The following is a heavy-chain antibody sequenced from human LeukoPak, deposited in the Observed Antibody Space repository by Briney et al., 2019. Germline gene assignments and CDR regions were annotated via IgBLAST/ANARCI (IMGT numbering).Heavy chain of an antibody. D-gene: IGHD1-1*01. V-gene: IGHV3-23*01. CDR3: AKGQELDDGVFDS. CDR1: GFTFSRIA. Sequence: GGSLRLSCAASGFTFSRIAMSWVRQAPGKGLEWVSAIRSNGETVYNADSVKGRFTISRDNSRQMLFLQMSSLRVEDTATYYCAKGQELDDGVFDSWGQGTLVTVSS. CDR2: IRSNGETV. J-gene: IGHJ4*02.